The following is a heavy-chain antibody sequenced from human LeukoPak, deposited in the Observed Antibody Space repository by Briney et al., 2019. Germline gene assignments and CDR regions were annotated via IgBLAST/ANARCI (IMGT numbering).Heavy chain of an antibody. CDR2: ISSGSTTI. D-gene: IGHD2-2*01. J-gene: IGHJ4*02. V-gene: IGHV3-48*01. CDR1: GFTFSSYG. Sequence: GGSPRLSCAASGFTFSSYGLNWVRQAPGKGLEWISYISSGSTTIYYADSVKGRFTISRDNAKNSLYLQMNSLRAEDTAVYYCARGRYCSSTGCYDAFDYWGQGTLVTVSS. CDR3: ARGRYCSSTGCYDAFDY.